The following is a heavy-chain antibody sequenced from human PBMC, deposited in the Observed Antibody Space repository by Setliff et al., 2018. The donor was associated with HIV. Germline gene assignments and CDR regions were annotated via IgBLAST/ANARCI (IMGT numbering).Heavy chain of an antibody. Sequence: SETLSLTCAVSGYSISSGYYWGWIRQPPGKGLEWIGSIYHSGSTFYNPSLKSRVTISVDTSKNQFSLNLTSVTATDTAVYYCARGRGVRGVNDAFDIWGQGTMVTVPS. CDR3: ARGRGVRGVNDAFDI. J-gene: IGHJ3*02. D-gene: IGHD3-10*01. V-gene: IGHV4-38-2*01. CDR2: IYHSGST. CDR1: GYSISSGYY.